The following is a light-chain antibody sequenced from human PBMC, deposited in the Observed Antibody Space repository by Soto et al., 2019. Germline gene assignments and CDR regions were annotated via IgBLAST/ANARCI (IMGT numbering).Light chain of an antibody. CDR2: GAS. Sequence: DIVLTQSPGTLSLSPGERATLSCRASQNVDSNYLAWYQQKPGQAPRIIIFGASGRATGIPDRFSGSVSGTDFTLTISRLEPEDVAVYYCQQYGSLSWTFGQGTKVEIK. CDR3: QQYGSLSWT. V-gene: IGKV3-20*01. CDR1: QNVDSNY. J-gene: IGKJ1*01.